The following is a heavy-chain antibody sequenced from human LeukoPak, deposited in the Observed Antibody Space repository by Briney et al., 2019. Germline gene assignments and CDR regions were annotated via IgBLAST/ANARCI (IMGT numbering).Heavy chain of an antibody. CDR2: IDTSGST. D-gene: IGHD1-26*01. CDR3: ARGQWELLRYNYIDV. V-gene: IGHV4-4*07. Sequence: NPSETLSLTCTVSGGSITSCYWNWIRQPAGKGLGWIGRIDTSGSTNYNPSLKSRVTMSVDTSKNQFSLRLSSVTAADTAVYYCARGQWELLRYNYIDVWGKGTTVTVSS. J-gene: IGHJ6*03. CDR1: GGSITSCY.